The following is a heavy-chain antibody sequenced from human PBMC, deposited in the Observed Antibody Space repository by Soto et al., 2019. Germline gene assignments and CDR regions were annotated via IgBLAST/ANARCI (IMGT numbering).Heavy chain of an antibody. CDR1: GFAFSDHY. CDR2: INYSETYT. V-gene: IGHV3-11*06. D-gene: IGHD5-18*01. J-gene: IGHJ6*02. CDR3: TRGHHSMDF. Sequence: PGGSLRLSCAASGFAFSDHYMSWIRQAPGKGLDWISYINYSETYTYYADSVKGRFTISRDDAENSLYLQMNSLRAEDTALYYCTRGHHSMDFWGQGATVTVSS.